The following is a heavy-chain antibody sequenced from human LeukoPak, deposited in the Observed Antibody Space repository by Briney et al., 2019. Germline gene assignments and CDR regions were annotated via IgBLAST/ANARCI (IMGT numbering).Heavy chain of an antibody. CDR1: GFTFSSYA. Sequence: GGSLRLSCAASGFTFSSYAMSWVRQAPGKGLEWVSAISGSGGSTYYADSVKGRFTISRDNSKNTLYLQMNSLRAEDTAVYYCAKVPQRYCSGGSRYLDYWGQGTLVTVSS. CDR3: AKVPQRYCSGGSRYLDY. J-gene: IGHJ4*02. V-gene: IGHV3-23*01. D-gene: IGHD2-15*01. CDR2: ISGSGGST.